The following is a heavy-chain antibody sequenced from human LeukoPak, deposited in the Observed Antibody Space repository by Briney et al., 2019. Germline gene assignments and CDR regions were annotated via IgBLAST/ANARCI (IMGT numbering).Heavy chain of an antibody. CDR1: GFTFSSYS. J-gene: IGHJ4*02. CDR3: ASRTNDFDY. V-gene: IGHV3-21*01. CDR2: ISSSSSYI. D-gene: IGHD2-8*01. Sequence: PGGSLRLSCAASGFTFSSYSMNWVRQAPGEGLEWVSSISSSSSYINYADSVKGRFTISRDNANNSLYLQMNSLRAEDTAVYYCASRTNDFDYWGQGTLVTVSS.